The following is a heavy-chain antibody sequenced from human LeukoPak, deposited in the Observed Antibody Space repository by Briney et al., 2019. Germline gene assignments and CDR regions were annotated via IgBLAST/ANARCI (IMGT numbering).Heavy chain of an antibody. CDR2: IIPIFGTA. J-gene: IGHJ6*02. Sequence: SVKVSCTASGGTFSSYAISWVRQAPGQGLEWMGGIIPIFGTANYAQKFQGRVTITADESTSTAYMELSSLRSEDTAVYYCARGPETHDYSNYRYYYGMDVWGQGTTVTVSS. D-gene: IGHD4-11*01. CDR3: ARGPETHDYSNYRYYYGMDV. CDR1: GGTFSSYA. V-gene: IGHV1-69*13.